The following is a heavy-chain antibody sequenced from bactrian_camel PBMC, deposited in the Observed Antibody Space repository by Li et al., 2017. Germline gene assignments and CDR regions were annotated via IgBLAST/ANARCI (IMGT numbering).Heavy chain of an antibody. V-gene: IGHV3-2*01. CDR2: IYSEGSNT. D-gene: IGHD6*01. J-gene: IGHJ4*01. CDR1: GFTFSNYY. CDR3: ATVGGYGGSWYDGYNY. Sequence: QVQLVESGGGLVQPGGSLRLSCAGSGFTFSNYYMNWVRQAPGKGLEWVSGIYSEGSNTYYADSVKGRFTISRENGKNTVYLQMNSLKSEDAALYYCATVGGYGGSWYDGYNYWCQGTQVTVS.